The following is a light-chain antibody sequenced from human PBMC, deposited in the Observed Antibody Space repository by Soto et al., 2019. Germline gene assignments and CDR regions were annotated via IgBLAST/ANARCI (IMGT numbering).Light chain of an antibody. Sequence: EIVMTQSPATLSVSPGDGATLSCRASQSVSSNLAWYQQKPGQAPRLVFYGAATRATGIPARFSGSGSRTEFTLTISSLQSEDFAVYYCQQYNNWPYTFGQGTKLEIK. J-gene: IGKJ2*01. CDR3: QQYNNWPYT. CDR1: QSVSSN. CDR2: GAA. V-gene: IGKV3-15*01.